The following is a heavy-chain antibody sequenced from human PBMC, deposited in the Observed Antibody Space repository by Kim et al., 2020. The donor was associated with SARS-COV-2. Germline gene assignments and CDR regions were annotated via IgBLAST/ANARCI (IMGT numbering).Heavy chain of an antibody. V-gene: IGHV4-39*01. CDR1: GGSISSSSYY. Sequence: SETLSLTCTVSGGSISSSSYYWGWIRQPPGKGLEWIGSIYYSGSTYYNPSLKSRVTISVDTSKNQFSLKLISVTAADTAVYYCARHRGIDRAFDPWGQGTLVTVSS. CDR3: ARHRGIDRAFDP. CDR2: IYYSGST. J-gene: IGHJ5*02.